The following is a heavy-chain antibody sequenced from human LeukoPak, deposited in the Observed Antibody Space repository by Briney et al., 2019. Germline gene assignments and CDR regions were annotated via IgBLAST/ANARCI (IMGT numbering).Heavy chain of an antibody. CDR3: AKWGGYDGLTGYYDSDC. J-gene: IGHJ4*02. D-gene: IGHD3-9*01. V-gene: IGHV3-23*01. Sequence: GGSLRLSCAASGFTFSNYAMSWVRQVPGKGLEWVSAITGSGGTTWYADSVKGHFTISRDNSKNTLYLQMNSLGADDTAVCYCAKWGGYDGLTGYYDSDCWGQGTLVTVSS. CDR2: ITGSGGTT. CDR1: GFTFSNYA.